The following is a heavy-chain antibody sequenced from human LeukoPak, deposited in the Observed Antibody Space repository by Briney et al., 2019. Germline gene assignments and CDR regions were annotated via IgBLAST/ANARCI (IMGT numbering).Heavy chain of an antibody. CDR1: GFTFSSYG. V-gene: IGHV3-30*02. J-gene: IGHJ4*02. Sequence: GGSLRLSCAASGFTFSSYGMHWVRQAPGKGLEWVAFIRYDGSNKYYADSVKGRFTISRDNSKNTLYLQMNSLRAEDTAVYYCAKDARGYSYGSYFDYWGQGTLVTVSS. CDR2: IRYDGSNK. CDR3: AKDARGYSYGSYFDY. D-gene: IGHD5-18*01.